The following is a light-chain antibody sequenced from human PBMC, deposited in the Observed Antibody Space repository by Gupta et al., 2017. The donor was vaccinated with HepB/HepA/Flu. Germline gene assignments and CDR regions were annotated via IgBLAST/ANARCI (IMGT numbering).Light chain of an antibody. Sequence: HSVLTQPPSVSAAPGQKVTISCSGSSSNIGSNYVSWYQQLPGTAPKLLIYENNKRPSGIPDRFSGSRSGTSATLGITGLQTGDEADYYCGTWDNSLSAYVFGTGTKVTVL. CDR2: ENN. CDR3: GTWDNSLSAYV. J-gene: IGLJ1*01. V-gene: IGLV1-51*02. CDR1: SSNIGSNY.